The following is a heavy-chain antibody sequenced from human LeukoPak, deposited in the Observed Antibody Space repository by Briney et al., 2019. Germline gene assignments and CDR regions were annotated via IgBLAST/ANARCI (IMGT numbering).Heavy chain of an antibody. J-gene: IGHJ6*02. CDR3: AIDACRRAFNYGMDV. Sequence: GGSLRLSCAASVLTFDDYAMHWVRQAPGKGLGWVAGISWSSGNIGYADSVKGRFTISRDNAENSLHLQIHSLRTEDMALYVCAIDACRRAFNYGMDVWGQGTTVAVS. V-gene: IGHV3-9*03. CDR1: VLTFDDYA. D-gene: IGHD5/OR15-5a*01. CDR2: ISWSSGNI.